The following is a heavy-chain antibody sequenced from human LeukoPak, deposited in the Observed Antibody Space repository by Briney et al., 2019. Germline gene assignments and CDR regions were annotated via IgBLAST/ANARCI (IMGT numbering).Heavy chain of an antibody. CDR2: ISWNSNSI. CDR3: AKDISHYGSGSYSQ. Sequence: GGSLRLSCAASGFTFDDYAMHWVRQAPGKGLEWVSGISWNSNSIGYADSVKGRFTISRDNAKNSLYLQMNSLRAEDTALYYCAKDISHYGSGSYSQWGQGTLVTVSS. V-gene: IGHV3-9*01. D-gene: IGHD3-10*01. CDR1: GFTFDDYA. J-gene: IGHJ4*02.